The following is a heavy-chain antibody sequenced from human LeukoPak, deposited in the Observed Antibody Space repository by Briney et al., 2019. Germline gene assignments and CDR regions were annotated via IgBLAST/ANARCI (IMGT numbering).Heavy chain of an antibody. V-gene: IGHV4-4*07. CDR2: IYTSGST. Sequence: TSETLSLTCTVSGGSISSYCWSWIRQPAGKGLEWIGRIYTSGSTNYNPSLKSRLTISVDTSKNQFSLKLSSVTAADTAVYYCARQRFGSNDAFDIWGQGTMVTVSS. CDR3: ARQRFGSNDAFDI. J-gene: IGHJ3*02. D-gene: IGHD3-10*01. CDR1: GGSISSYC.